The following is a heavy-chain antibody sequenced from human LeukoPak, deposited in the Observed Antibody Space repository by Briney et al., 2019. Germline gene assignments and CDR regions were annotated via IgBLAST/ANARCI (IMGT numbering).Heavy chain of an antibody. V-gene: IGHV4-34*01. CDR1: GGSFSGYY. CDR2: INHSGST. D-gene: IGHD3-16*02. Sequence: PSETLSLTCAVYGGSFSGYYWSWIRQPPGKGLEWIGEINHSGSTNYNPSLKSRVTISVDTSKNQFSLKLSSVTAADTAVYYCARAFGRYDYVWGSYRAMGVFDYWGQGTLVTVSS. CDR3: ARAFGRYDYVWGSYRAMGVFDY. J-gene: IGHJ4*02.